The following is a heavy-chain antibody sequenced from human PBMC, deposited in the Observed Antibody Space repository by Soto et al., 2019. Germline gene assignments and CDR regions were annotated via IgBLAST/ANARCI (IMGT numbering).Heavy chain of an antibody. Sequence: EASVKVSCKTSGYTFINSGLIWVRQAPGQGLEWIGWISVYNGNTNYAQKLQDRVSMTTDKSTNTAYMELRGLRSDDTAVYYCARVPLTRGTMVRGPRKYWFDPWGQGTLVTVSS. J-gene: IGHJ5*02. CDR3: ARVPLTRGTMVRGPRKYWFDP. D-gene: IGHD3-10*01. CDR2: ISVYNGNT. CDR1: GYTFINSG. V-gene: IGHV1-18*01.